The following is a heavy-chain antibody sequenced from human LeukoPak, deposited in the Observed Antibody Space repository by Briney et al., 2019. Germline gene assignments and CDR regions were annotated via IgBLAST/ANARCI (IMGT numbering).Heavy chain of an antibody. D-gene: IGHD3-22*01. Sequence: GGSLRLSCAASGFAFSGYAMHWVRQARGKGLEWVAVISHDASNKYYADSVKGRFTLSRDTSKNTLYLQMNSLRPGDTAVYYCVRQSCLSGSGCYLDFWGQGTLVTVSS. CDR3: VRQSCLSGSGCYLDF. CDR2: ISHDASNK. V-gene: IGHV3-30-3*01. J-gene: IGHJ4*02. CDR1: GFAFSGYA.